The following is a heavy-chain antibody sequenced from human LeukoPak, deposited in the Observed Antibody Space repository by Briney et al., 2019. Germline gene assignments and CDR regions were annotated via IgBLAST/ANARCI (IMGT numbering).Heavy chain of an antibody. V-gene: IGHV3-33*01. J-gene: IGHJ4*02. CDR1: GFTFSNYG. CDR3: ARETGYRFDY. CDR2: MWYDGSNK. Sequence: GGSLRLSCAASGFTFSNYGMHWVRQAPGKGLEWVAVMWYDGSNKYYTDSVKGRFTISRDNSKNTLYLQMNSLRVEDTAVYYCARETGYRFDYWGRGTLVSVSS. D-gene: IGHD3-9*01.